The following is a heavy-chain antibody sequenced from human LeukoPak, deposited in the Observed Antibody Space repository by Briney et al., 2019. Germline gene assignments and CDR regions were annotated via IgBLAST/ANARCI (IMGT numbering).Heavy chain of an antibody. CDR2: ISYDGSNK. J-gene: IGHJ4*02. CDR1: GFTFSSYV. D-gene: IGHD5-18*01. CDR3: AKSGYSYDWYYFDY. V-gene: IGHV3-30*18. Sequence: GGSLRLSCAAPGFTFSSYVMHWVRQAPGKGLEWVAVISYDGSNKYYADSLKGRFTISTDNSKNTLYLQMNSLRAEDTAVYYCAKSGYSYDWYYFDYWGQGTLVTVSS.